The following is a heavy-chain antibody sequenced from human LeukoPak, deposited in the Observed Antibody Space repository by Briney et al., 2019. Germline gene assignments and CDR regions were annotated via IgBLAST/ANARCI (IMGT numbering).Heavy chain of an antibody. D-gene: IGHD3-9*01. CDR3: ARDGAVDILTGYGAFDI. CDR1: GGSFSGYY. V-gene: IGHV4-34*01. CDR2: INHSGST. Sequence: SETLSLTCAVYGGSFSGYYWSWIRQPPGKGLEWIGEINHSGSTNYNPSLKSRVTISVDTSKNQFSLKLSSVTAADTAVYYCARDGAVDILTGYGAFDIWGQGTMVTVSS. J-gene: IGHJ3*02.